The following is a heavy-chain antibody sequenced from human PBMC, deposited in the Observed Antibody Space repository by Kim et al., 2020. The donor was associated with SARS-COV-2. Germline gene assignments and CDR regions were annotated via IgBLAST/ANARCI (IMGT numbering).Heavy chain of an antibody. V-gene: IGHV1-2*02. CDR1: GYTFTGYY. CDR2: INPNSGGT. CDR3: AAAYYDFWSGYSDWDYYYGMDV. D-gene: IGHD3-3*01. Sequence: ASVKVSCKASGYTFTGYYMHWVRQAPGQGLEWMGWINPNSGGTNYAQKFQGRVTMTRDTSISTAYMELSRLRSDDTAVYYCAAAYYDFWSGYSDWDYYYGMDVWGQGTTVTVSS. J-gene: IGHJ6*02.